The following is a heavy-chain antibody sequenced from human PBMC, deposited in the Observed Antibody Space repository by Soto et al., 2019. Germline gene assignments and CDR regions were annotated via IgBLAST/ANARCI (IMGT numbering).Heavy chain of an antibody. V-gene: IGHV4-34*01. CDR2: INHSGST. CDR3: ARGPDIVVVPAAMPFDY. D-gene: IGHD2-2*01. CDR1: GGSFSGYY. J-gene: IGHJ4*02. Sequence: PSETLSLTSAVYGGSFSGYYWSWIRQPPGKGLEWIGEINHSGSTNYNPSLKSRVTISVDTSKNQFSLKLSSVTAADTAVYYCARGPDIVVVPAAMPFDYWGQGTLVTVSS.